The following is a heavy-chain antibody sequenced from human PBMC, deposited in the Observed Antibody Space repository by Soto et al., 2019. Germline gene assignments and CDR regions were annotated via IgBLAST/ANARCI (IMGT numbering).Heavy chain of an antibody. J-gene: IGHJ6*02. CDR2: IIPIFGKV. V-gene: IGHV1-69*12. CDR1: GGTFRTYA. D-gene: IGHD6-19*01. Sequence: QVQLLQSGAEVKKPGSSVRVSCEASGGTFRTYAISWVRQAPGQGLEWMGEIIPIFGKVNYAQKFQGRVTITAEESTTTVCMDLRSPTSGDTAVDYWPQGAVAGPATAECDYRIAVSAQGTKVTVAS. CDR3: PQGAVAGPATAECDYRIAV.